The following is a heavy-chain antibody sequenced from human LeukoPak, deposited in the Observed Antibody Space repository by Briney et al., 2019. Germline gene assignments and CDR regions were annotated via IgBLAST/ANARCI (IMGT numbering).Heavy chain of an antibody. J-gene: IGHJ4*02. CDR3: ARDSSSWYGQTGQY. D-gene: IGHD6-13*01. V-gene: IGHV3-23*01. CDR1: GLTFSSYA. CDR2: ISGSGGST. Sequence: GGSLRLSCAASGLTFSSYAMSWVRQAPGKGLEWVSAISGSGGSTYYADSVKGRFTISRDNAKNSPYLQMNSLRAGDTALYYCARDSSSWYGQTGQYWGQGTLVTVSS.